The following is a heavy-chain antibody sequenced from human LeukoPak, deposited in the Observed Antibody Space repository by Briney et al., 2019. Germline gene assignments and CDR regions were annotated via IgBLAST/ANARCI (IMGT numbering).Heavy chain of an antibody. D-gene: IGHD4-17*01. Sequence: SETLSLTCAVSGGSISSRNWWSWVRQPPGEGLEWIGEIYHSGSTNYNPSLKTRVTISVDKSKNQFSLKLSSVTAADTAVYYCARASHDYGDYSHFDYWGQGTLVTVSS. CDR2: IYHSGST. CDR1: GGSISSRNW. V-gene: IGHV4-4*02. J-gene: IGHJ4*02. CDR3: ARASHDYGDYSHFDY.